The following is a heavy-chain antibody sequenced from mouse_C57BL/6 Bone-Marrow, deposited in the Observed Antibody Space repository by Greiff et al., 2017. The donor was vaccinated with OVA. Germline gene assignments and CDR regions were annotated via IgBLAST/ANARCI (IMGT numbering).Heavy chain of an antibody. D-gene: IGHD2-1*01. CDR2: ISDGGSYT. J-gene: IGHJ1*03. CDR3: ARERELLWYFDV. CDR1: GFTFSSYA. Sequence: EVQRVESGGGLVKPGGSLKLSCAASGFTFSSYAMSWVRQTPEKRLEWVATISDGGSYTYYPDNVKGRFTISRDNAKNNLYLQMSHLKSEDTAMYHCARERELLWYFDVWGTGTTVTVSS. V-gene: IGHV5-4*01.